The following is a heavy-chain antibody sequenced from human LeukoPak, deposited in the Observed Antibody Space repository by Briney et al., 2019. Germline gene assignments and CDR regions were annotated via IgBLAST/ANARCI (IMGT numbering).Heavy chain of an antibody. J-gene: IGHJ4*02. CDR3: AKRVNSYGYPIKYYFDY. D-gene: IGHD5-18*01. CDR1: GFTFSSYA. CDR2: ISGSGGST. V-gene: IGHV3-23*01. Sequence: GGSLRLSCAASGFTFSSYAMSWVRQAPGKGLEWVSAISGSGGSTYYADSVKGRFTISRDNSKNTLYLQMNSLRAEDTAVYYCAKRVNSYGYPIKYYFDYWGQGTLVTVSS.